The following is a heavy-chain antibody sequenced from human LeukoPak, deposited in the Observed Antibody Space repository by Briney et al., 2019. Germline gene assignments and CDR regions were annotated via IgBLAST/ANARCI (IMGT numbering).Heavy chain of an antibody. CDR2: IRSDGSNK. D-gene: IGHD3-10*01. CDR3: AKGPHYYGSGSYYFDY. CDR1: GFSFSSYG. J-gene: IGHJ4*02. Sequence: GGSLRLPCAGSGFSFSSYGMHWVRQAPGKGLEWMAFIRSDGSNKYYADSVKGRFTISRDNSKNTLYLQMNSLRAEDTAVYYCAKGPHYYGSGSYYFDYWGQGTLVTVSS. V-gene: IGHV3-30*02.